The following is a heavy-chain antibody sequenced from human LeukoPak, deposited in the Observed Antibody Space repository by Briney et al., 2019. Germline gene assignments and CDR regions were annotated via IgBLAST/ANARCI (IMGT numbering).Heavy chain of an antibody. Sequence: ASVKVSCKASGYIFTGYYIHWVRQAPGQGLEWMGWINPNSGDTKYAQKFQGRVTMTRDTSISTAHMELSRLTSDDTAVYYCARGGGVAVAGSFYWGQRTLVTVSA. CDR3: ARGGGVAVAGSFY. V-gene: IGHV1-2*02. D-gene: IGHD6-19*01. J-gene: IGHJ4*02. CDR2: INPNSGDT. CDR1: GYIFTGYY.